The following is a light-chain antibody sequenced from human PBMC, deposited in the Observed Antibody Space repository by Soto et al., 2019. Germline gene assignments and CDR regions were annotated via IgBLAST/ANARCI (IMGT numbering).Light chain of an antibody. Sequence: LTQPASVSGSPGQSITISCTGTISDIGGYNFISWYQHHPGKAPKLVIYDVNNRPSGISYRFSGSKSGNTASLTISGLQAEDEADYYCASYTRTTTLVFGGGTKVTVL. CDR1: ISDIGGYNF. CDR3: ASYTRTTTLV. J-gene: IGLJ2*01. CDR2: DVN. V-gene: IGLV2-14*01.